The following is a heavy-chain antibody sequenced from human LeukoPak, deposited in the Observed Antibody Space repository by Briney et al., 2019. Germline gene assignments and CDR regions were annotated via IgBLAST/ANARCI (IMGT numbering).Heavy chain of an antibody. J-gene: IGHJ3*01. V-gene: IGHV5-51*01. Sequence: GESLKISCKGSGYSFTSYWIGWVRQMPGKGLEWMGIIYPGDSDTRYSPSFQGQVTISADKSISTAYLQWSSLKASDTAMYYCARHSYDYYDSSGLRFPADWGQGTMVTVSS. CDR2: IYPGDSDT. CDR3: ARHSYDYYDSSGLRFPAD. CDR1: GYSFTSYW. D-gene: IGHD3-22*01.